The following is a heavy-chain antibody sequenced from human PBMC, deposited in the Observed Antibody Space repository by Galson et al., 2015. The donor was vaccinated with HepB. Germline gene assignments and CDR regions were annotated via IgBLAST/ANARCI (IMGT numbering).Heavy chain of an antibody. D-gene: IGHD3-10*01. CDR2: IRSKANSYAP. V-gene: IGHV3-73*01. CDR1: GPAVIVSS. CDR3: TRHGVGVWWFDP. Sequence: SLRVYQAALGPAVIVSSQHWVRRASGKGLEWVGRIRSKANSYAPAYAASVKGRFTISRDDSKNTAYLQMNSLKTEDTAVYYCTRHGVGVWWFDPWGQGTLVTVSS. J-gene: IGHJ5*02.